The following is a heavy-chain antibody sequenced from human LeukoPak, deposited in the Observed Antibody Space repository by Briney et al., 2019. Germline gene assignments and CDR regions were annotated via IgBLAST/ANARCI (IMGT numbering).Heavy chain of an antibody. Sequence: ASVKVSCKASGYTFTSYGISWVRQAPGQGLEWMGWISAYNGNTNYAQKLQGRVTMTTDTSTSTAYMELRSLRSDDTAVYYCASITMVRGVILKFDPWGQGTLVTVPS. CDR1: GYTFTSYG. CDR2: ISAYNGNT. V-gene: IGHV1-18*01. CDR3: ASITMVRGVILKFDP. D-gene: IGHD3-10*01. J-gene: IGHJ5*02.